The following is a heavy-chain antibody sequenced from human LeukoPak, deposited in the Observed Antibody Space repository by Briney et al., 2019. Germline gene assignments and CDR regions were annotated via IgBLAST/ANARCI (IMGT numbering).Heavy chain of an antibody. J-gene: IGHJ4*02. Sequence: RSQTLSLTCAISGDSVSSNSAAWNWIRQSPSRGLEWLGRTYYRSKWYNDYAVSVKSRITINPDTSKNQFSLQLNSVTPEDTAVFYWERVSLFRFFGVFIIPFDYWAQETLVPVPS. V-gene: IGHV6-1*01. CDR3: ERVSLFRFFGVFIIPFDY. CDR1: GDSVSSNSAA. CDR2: TYYRSKWYN. D-gene: IGHD3-3*01.